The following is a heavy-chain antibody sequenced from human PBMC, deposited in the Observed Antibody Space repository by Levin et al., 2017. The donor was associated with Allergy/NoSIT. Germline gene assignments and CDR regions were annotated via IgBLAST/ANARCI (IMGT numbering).Heavy chain of an antibody. CDR2: INEDGSEN. CDR1: GFTFSSYW. CDR3: ARDRTYYDSSGYSSPDAFDI. D-gene: IGHD3-22*01. Sequence: GGSLRLSCAASGFTFSSYWMTWVRQAPGKGLEWVANINEDGSENYYVDSVKGRFTISRDNAKNSLYLQMHSLRAEDTAVYYCARDRTYYDSSGYSSPDAFDIWCQGTMGTVSS. V-gene: IGHV3-7*01. J-gene: IGHJ3*02.